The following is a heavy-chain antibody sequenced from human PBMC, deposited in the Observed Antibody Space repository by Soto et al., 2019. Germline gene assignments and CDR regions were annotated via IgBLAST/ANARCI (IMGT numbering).Heavy chain of an antibody. Sequence: PGGSLRLSCAASGFTFSSYAMHWVRQAPGKGLEYVSAISSNGGSTYYANSVKGRFTISRDNSKDTLYLQMGSLRAEDMAVYYCARGLRYAVAFDIWGQGTMVTVSS. V-gene: IGHV3-64*01. D-gene: IGHD3-9*01. CDR3: ARGLRYAVAFDI. J-gene: IGHJ3*02. CDR2: ISSNGGST. CDR1: GFTFSSYA.